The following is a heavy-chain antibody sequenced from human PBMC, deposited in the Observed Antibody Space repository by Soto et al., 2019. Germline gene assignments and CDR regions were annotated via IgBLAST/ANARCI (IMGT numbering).Heavy chain of an antibody. J-gene: IGHJ4*02. CDR2: VSTNDDRT. Sequence: ASVKVSCKTSGYIFTAYGLAWLRQAPGQRPEWMGWVSTNDDRTNYAQKFQGRVTMTTDRSTSTTSMELRSLRPDDTAVYYCARELNTESSAYYSFAFWGQGTLVTVSS. V-gene: IGHV1-18*01. CDR3: ARELNTESSAYYSFAF. D-gene: IGHD3-22*01. CDR1: GYIFTAYG.